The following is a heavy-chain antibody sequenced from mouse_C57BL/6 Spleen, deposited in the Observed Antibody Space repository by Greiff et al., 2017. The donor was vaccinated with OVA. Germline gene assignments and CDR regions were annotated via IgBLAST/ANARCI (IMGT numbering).Heavy chain of an antibody. J-gene: IGHJ1*03. V-gene: IGHV5-15*01. CDR3: ARHGGSLWYFDV. CDR1: GFTFSDYG. D-gene: IGHD1-1*02. Sequence: EVKLMESGGGLVQPGGSLKLSCAASGFTFSDYGMAWVRQAPRKGPEWVAFISNLAYSIYYADTVTGRFTISRENAKNTLYLEMSSLRSEDTAMYYCARHGGSLWYFDVWGTGTTVTVSS. CDR2: ISNLAYSI.